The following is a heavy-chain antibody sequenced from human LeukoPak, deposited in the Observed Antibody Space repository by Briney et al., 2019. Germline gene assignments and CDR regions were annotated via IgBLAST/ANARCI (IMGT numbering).Heavy chain of an antibody. CDR3: ASDGVPYGPGSSNWFDP. J-gene: IGHJ5*02. CDR2: INPNSGGT. V-gene: IGHV1-2*02. D-gene: IGHD3-10*01. CDR1: GYTFTGYY. Sequence: ASVKVSCKASGYTFTGYYMHWVRQAPGQGLEWMGWINPNSGGTNYAQKFQGRVTMTRDTSISTAYMELRSLRSDDTAVYYCASDGVPYGPGSSNWFDPWGQGTLVTVSS.